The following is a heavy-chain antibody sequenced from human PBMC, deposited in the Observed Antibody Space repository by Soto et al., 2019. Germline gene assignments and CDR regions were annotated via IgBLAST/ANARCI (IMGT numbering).Heavy chain of an antibody. D-gene: IGHD6-13*01. J-gene: IGHJ4*02. CDR1: GFTFSSYA. CDR2: ISGSGGST. CDR3: AKLYSSSWFFDY. Sequence: EVQLLESGGGLVQPGGSLRLSCAASGFTFSSYAMSWVRQAPGKGLEWVSAISGSGGSTYYADSVKGRFTISRDNSKNPLYLQMNSLRAEDTAVYYCAKLYSSSWFFDYWGQGTLVTVSS. V-gene: IGHV3-23*01.